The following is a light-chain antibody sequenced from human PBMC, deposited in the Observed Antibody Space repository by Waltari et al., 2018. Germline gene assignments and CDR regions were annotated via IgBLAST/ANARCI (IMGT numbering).Light chain of an antibody. CDR1: ALPRQF. V-gene: IGLV3-25*03. J-gene: IGLJ2*01. CDR2: RDT. Sequence: SYELPQPPSVSVSPGQTARTTCSGEALPRQFTSWYQQRPGQAPIMLMYRDTERPSVIPERFSGSSSGTIVTLTITGVQAEDEADYYCQSTDSSGSFVVFGGGTRLTVL. CDR3: QSTDSSGSFVV.